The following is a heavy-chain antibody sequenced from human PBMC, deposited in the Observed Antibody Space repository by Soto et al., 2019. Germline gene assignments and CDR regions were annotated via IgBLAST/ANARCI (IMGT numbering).Heavy chain of an antibody. V-gene: IGHV1-46*01. D-gene: IGHD3-22*01. J-gene: IGHJ6*02. CDR2: INPSGGST. CDR3: ARDRPLGTMIVVEIYYYGMDV. Sequence: ASVKVSCKASGYTFTSYYMHWVRQAPGQGLEWMGIINPSGGSTSCAQKFQGRVTMTRDTSTSTVYMELSSLRSEDTAVYYCARDRPLGTMIVVEIYYYGMDVWGQGTTVTVSS. CDR1: GYTFTSYY.